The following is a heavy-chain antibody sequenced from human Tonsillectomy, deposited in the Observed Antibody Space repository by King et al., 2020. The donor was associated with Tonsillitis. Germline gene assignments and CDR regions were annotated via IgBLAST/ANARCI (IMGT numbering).Heavy chain of an antibody. J-gene: IGHJ5*02. CDR1: GASISDYY. Sequence: QLQESGPGLVKPSETLSLTCSVSGASISDYYWSWLRQPPGKGLEWIGYIYYTGSTNYNPSLKSRVTMSLDTSKRQFALKLTSVTAADTAVYYCAGRQGYTSGWYWFDPWGQGNLVTVSS. CDR3: AGRQGYTSGWYWFDP. D-gene: IGHD6-19*01. CDR2: IYYTGST. V-gene: IGHV4-59*08.